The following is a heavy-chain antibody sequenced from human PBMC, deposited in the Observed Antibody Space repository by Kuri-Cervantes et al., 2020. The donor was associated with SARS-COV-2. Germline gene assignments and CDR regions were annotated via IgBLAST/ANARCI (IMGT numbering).Heavy chain of an antibody. CDR2: MNPHSGNT. CDR1: GYTFTSYA. V-gene: IGHV1-8*02. Sequence: ASVKVSCKASGYTFTSYAMNWVRQAPGQGLEWMGWMNPHSGNTGYAQKFQGRVTMTKNTSINTAYMELSSLRAEDTAVYYCAKDQYSYPSDAFDIWGQGTMVTVSS. D-gene: IGHD5-18*01. CDR3: AKDQYSYPSDAFDI. J-gene: IGHJ3*02.